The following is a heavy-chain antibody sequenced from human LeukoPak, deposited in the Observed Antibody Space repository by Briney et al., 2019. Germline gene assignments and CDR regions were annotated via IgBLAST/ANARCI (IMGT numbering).Heavy chain of an antibody. CDR2: ISSSSSYI. CDR3: ARDRYCSSTSCYVDY. D-gene: IGHD2-2*01. CDR1: GFTFSGYS. J-gene: IGHJ4*02. V-gene: IGHV3-21*01. Sequence: GGSLRLSCAASGFTFSGYSMNWVRQAPGKGLEWVSSISSSSSYIYYADSVKGRFTISRDNAKNSLYLQMNSLRAEDTAVFYCARDRYCSSTSCYVDYWGQGTLVTVSS.